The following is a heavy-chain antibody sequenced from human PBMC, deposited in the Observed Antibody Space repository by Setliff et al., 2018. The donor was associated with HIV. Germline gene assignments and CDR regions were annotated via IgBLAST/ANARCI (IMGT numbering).Heavy chain of an antibody. CDR1: GFTFSVYG. CDR2: IWYDGGRK. Sequence: GGSLRLSCEGSGFTFSVYGMHWVRQAPGKGLEWVAVIWYDGGRKHYADSVKGRFTISRDNAKNSLYLQMNSLRAEDTAVYYCARFRLYHYSNKVDYWGQGTLVTVSS. V-gene: IGHV3-33*01. J-gene: IGHJ4*02. D-gene: IGHD4-4*01. CDR3: ARFRLYHYSNKVDY.